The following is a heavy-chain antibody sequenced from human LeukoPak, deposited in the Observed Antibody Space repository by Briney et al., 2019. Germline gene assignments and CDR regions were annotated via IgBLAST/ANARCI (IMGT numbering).Heavy chain of an antibody. V-gene: IGHV1-18*01. CDR1: GYTFSSYG. D-gene: IGHD3-22*01. Sequence: ASVKVSRKASGYTFSSYGISWVRQAPGQGLEWMGCISDYNGNTNYAQKVQGRVTMTTDPFTSTAYMELRSLRSDDTAVYYCARDGPDRAAWFDPWGQGTLVTVSS. CDR2: ISDYNGNT. J-gene: IGHJ5*02. CDR3: ARDGPDRAAWFDP.